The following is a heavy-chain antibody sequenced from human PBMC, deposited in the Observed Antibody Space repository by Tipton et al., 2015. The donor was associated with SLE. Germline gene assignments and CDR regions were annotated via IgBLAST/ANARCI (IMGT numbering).Heavy chain of an antibody. J-gene: IGHJ3*02. V-gene: IGHV4-59*01. D-gene: IGHD4-17*01. CDR1: GGSISSYY. Sequence: TLSLTCTVSGGSISSYYWSWIRQPPGKGLEWIGYIYYSGSTNYNPSLKSRVTIPVDTSKNQFSLKLSSVTAADTAVYYCARGGTPVTTAFDIWGQGTMVTVSS. CDR2: IYYSGST. CDR3: ARGGTPVTTAFDI.